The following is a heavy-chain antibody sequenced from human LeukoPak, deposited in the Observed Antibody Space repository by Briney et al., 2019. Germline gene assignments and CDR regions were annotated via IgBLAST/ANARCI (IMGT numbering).Heavy chain of an antibody. Sequence: GASVKVSCKASGYTFTSYGISWVRQAPGQGLEWMGWINPNSGGTNYAQKFQGRVTMTRDTSISTAYMELSRLRSDDTAVYYCARDSPPDHYDSSGEDYWGQGTLVTVSS. CDR2: INPNSGGT. D-gene: IGHD3-22*01. V-gene: IGHV1-2*02. J-gene: IGHJ4*02. CDR1: GYTFTSYG. CDR3: ARDSPPDHYDSSGEDY.